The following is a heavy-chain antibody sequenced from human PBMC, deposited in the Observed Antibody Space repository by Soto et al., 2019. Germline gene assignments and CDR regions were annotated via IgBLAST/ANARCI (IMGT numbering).Heavy chain of an antibody. J-gene: IGHJ6*02. D-gene: IGHD3-10*01. CDR2: ISGSGGST. CDR3: AKEGGSMVRGVIIRRGYYYYGMDL. V-gene: IGHV3-23*01. CDR1: GFTFSSYA. Sequence: GGSLRLSCAASGFTFSSYAMSWVRQAPGKGLEWVSAISGSGGSTYYADSVKGRFTISRDNSKNTLYLQMNSLRAEDTAVYYCAKEGGSMVRGVIIRRGYYYYGMDLWGQGTTVTVSS.